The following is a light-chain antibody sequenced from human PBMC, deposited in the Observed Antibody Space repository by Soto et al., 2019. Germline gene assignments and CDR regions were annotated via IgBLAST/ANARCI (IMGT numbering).Light chain of an antibody. Sequence: SYELTQPPSVSVAPGQTATSTCGGNNIGTKSVHWYQQKPGQAPVLVVFHDRDRPSGIPDRFSGSHSGNTATLNISRVEAGDEADYYCQVWDDNSDHTGVFGVGTKLTVL. CDR2: HDR. CDR1: NIGTKS. J-gene: IGLJ3*02. CDR3: QVWDDNSDHTGV. V-gene: IGLV3-21*02.